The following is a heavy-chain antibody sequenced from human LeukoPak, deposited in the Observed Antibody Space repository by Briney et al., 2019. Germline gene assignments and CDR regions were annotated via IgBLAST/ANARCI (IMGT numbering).Heavy chain of an antibody. Sequence: GASVKLSCKASGYTFPNYGITWVRQAPGQGLEWMGWISVYNGNSKDAQKLQGRVTMTTDTSTSTAYMELRRLRSDDTAVYYCARDGDYCSSTSCYLKYWGQGTLVTVSS. V-gene: IGHV1-18*01. J-gene: IGHJ4*02. D-gene: IGHD2-2*01. CDR2: ISVYNGNS. CDR1: GYTFPNYG. CDR3: ARDGDYCSSTSCYLKY.